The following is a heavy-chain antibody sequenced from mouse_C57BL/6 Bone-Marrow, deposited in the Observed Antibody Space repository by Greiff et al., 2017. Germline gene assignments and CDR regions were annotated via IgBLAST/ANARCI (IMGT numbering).Heavy chain of an antibody. Sequence: EVKLVESGGGLVQPGGSLKLSCAASGFTFSDYYMYWVRQTPEKRLEWVAYISNGGGSTYYPDTVKGRFTISRDNAKNTLYLQMSRLKSEDTAMYYCARHGTTVVAEDWYYAMDYWGQGTSVTVSS. J-gene: IGHJ4*01. V-gene: IGHV5-12*01. CDR2: ISNGGGST. CDR1: GFTFSDYY. D-gene: IGHD1-1*01. CDR3: ARHGTTVVAEDWYYAMDY.